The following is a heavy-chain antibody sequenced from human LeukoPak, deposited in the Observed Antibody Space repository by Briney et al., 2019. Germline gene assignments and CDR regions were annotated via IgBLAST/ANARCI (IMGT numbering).Heavy chain of an antibody. Sequence: SETLSLTCTVSGGSISSSSYYWGWIRQPPGKGLEWIGSIYYSGSTNYNPSLKSRVTISVDTSKNQFSLKLSSVTAADTAMYYCARGGSYYDFWSGYPDAFDIWGQGTMVTVSS. CDR2: IYYSGST. D-gene: IGHD3-3*01. J-gene: IGHJ3*02. CDR1: GGSISSSSYY. CDR3: ARGGSYYDFWSGYPDAFDI. V-gene: IGHV4-39*07.